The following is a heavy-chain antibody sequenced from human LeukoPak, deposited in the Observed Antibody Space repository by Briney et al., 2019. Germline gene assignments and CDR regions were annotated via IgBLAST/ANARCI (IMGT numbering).Heavy chain of an antibody. J-gene: IGHJ4*02. Sequence: PGGSLRLSCAASGFIFSSYGMHWVRQAPGKGLEWVAVISYDGSIEYYADSVRGRFTISRDNSNNTLYLQMNSLRAEDTAVYYCAKEDSYHGSGSYFDYWGQVSLVTVSS. CDR1: GFIFSSYG. CDR2: ISYDGSIE. CDR3: AKEDSYHGSGSYFDY. D-gene: IGHD3-10*01. V-gene: IGHV3-30*18.